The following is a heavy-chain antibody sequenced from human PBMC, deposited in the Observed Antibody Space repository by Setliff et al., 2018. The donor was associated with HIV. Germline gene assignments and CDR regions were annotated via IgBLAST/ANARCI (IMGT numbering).Heavy chain of an antibody. CDR3: AKCGGTCWHNFFGP. J-gene: IGHJ5*02. CDR1: GFMYSDTA. Sequence: TGGSLRFSCAASGFMYSDTAIHWVRQASGKGLEWVGRILNKNNNYATACAVSLKGRFTISRDDSKNTAYLQMNSLTAEDTAVYYCAKCGGTCWHNFFGPWGQGTLVTVSS. D-gene: IGHD2-15*01. V-gene: IGHV3-73*01. CDR2: ILNKNNNYAT.